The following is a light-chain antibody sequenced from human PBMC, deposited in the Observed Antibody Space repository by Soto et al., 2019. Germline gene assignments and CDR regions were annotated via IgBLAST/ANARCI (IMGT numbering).Light chain of an antibody. CDR3: QHYNSYSGART. V-gene: IGKV1-5*01. CDR1: QSISSW. Sequence: DIQMPQSPSTLSASVGDRVNITCRASQSISSWLAWYQQKPGKAPKLLIYNASSLESGVPSRFSGSGSGTEFTRTFSSLQPDDFATYYFQHYNSYSGARTFGGGTKVEIK. J-gene: IGKJ4*01. CDR2: NAS.